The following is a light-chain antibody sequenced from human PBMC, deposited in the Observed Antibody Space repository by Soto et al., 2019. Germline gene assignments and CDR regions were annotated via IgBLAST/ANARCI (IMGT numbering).Light chain of an antibody. CDR3: RQSRNSPIP. Sequence: VLTQSPGTLSLSRGERATLSCRASEILYSACLGCYQQEPGHAPILLIYGTSIRATGIPDRFRGSGSGTDFTLTIRSLGLEIFAVFFGRQSRNSPIPFGQGTRLEIK. CDR1: EILYSAC. V-gene: IGKV3-20*01. J-gene: IGKJ5*01. CDR2: GTS.